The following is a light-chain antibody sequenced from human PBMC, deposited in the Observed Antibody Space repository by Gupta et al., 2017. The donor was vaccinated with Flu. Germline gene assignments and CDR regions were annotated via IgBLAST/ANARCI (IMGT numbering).Light chain of an antibody. CDR2: DNN. J-gene: IGLJ2*01. V-gene: IGLV1-51*01. Sequence: QSVLTPPPSVSAAAGQKVTISCSGTTSNIGNNYVSWYPQLPREAPKLLIYDNNKRPSEIPDRFSASKSGTSATLVITGLQAGEEADFHCGAGDSSRRSVVFGGGTKLTVL. CDR3: GAGDSSRRSVV. CDR1: TSNIGNNY.